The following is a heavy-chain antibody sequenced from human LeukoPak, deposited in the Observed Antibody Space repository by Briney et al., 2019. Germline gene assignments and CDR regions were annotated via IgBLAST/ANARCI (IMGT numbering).Heavy chain of an antibody. Sequence: SVKVSCKASGGTFSSYAISWVRQAPGQGLEWMGRIIPILGIANYAQKFQGRVTITADKSTSTAYMELSSLRSEDTAVYYCARTMTTVTIDGYYFDYWGQGTLVTVSS. CDR2: IIPILGIA. D-gene: IGHD4-17*01. V-gene: IGHV1-69*04. CDR1: GGTFSSYA. J-gene: IGHJ4*02. CDR3: ARTMTTVTIDGYYFDY.